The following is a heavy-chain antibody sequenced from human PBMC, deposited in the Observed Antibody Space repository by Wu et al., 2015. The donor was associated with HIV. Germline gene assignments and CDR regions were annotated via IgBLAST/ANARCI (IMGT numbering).Heavy chain of an antibody. CDR3: ARGRGSNYYMDV. CDR1: GYNFIEPY. J-gene: IGHJ6*03. CDR2: INPKSGGT. V-gene: IGHV1-2*02. D-gene: IGHD3-10*01. Sequence: QVQLVQSGAEVKKPGTSVRISCKTSGYNFIEPYIFWFRQAPGQGLEWMGWINPKSGGTKYAQKFQGRVTMTRDTSIDTAYMELSRLRSDDTAVYYCARGRGSNYYMDVWGKGTTVTVSS.